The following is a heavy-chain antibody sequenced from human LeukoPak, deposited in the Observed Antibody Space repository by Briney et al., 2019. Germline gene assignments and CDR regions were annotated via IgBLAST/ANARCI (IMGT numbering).Heavy chain of an antibody. J-gene: IGHJ4*02. Sequence: GGSLRLSCAASGFNFANHAMSWVRQTPGKGLEWVSAISGGGDITYYADSVTGRFTISRVNSKDTLFLQMHSPRPGDTAVYYCVREDTPATANYWGQGTLVTISS. CDR3: VREDTPATANY. CDR1: GFNFANHA. CDR2: ISGGGDIT. V-gene: IGHV3-23*01. D-gene: IGHD2-21*02.